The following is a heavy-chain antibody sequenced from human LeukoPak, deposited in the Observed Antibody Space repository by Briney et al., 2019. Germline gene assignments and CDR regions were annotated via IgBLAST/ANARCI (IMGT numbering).Heavy chain of an antibody. Sequence: ASVKVSCKASGYTFTGYYMHWVRQAPGQGLEWMGWINPNSGGTNYAQKFQGRVTMTRDTSISTAYMELSRLRSDDTAVYYCARDSHLSSSGWDWGQGTLVTVPS. V-gene: IGHV1-2*02. CDR1: GYTFTGYY. CDR2: INPNSGGT. D-gene: IGHD6-19*01. CDR3: ARDSHLSSSGWD. J-gene: IGHJ4*02.